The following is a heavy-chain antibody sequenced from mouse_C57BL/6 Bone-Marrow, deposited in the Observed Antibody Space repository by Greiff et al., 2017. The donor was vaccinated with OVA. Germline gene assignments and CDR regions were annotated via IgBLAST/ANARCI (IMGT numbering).Heavy chain of an antibody. D-gene: IGHD4-1*01. CDR3: ARCETGHFDY. J-gene: IGHJ2*01. V-gene: IGHV1-9*01. CDR1: GYTFTGYW. Sequence: VKLMESGAELMKPGASVKLSCKATGYTFTGYWIEWVKQRPGHGLEWIGEILPGSGSTNYTEKFKGKATFTADTSSNTAYMQLSSLTTEDSAIYYCARCETGHFDYWGQGTTLTVSS. CDR2: ILPGSGST.